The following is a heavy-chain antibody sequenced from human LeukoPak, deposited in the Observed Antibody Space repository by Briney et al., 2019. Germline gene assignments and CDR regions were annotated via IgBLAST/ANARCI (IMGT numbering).Heavy chain of an antibody. D-gene: IGHD3-22*01. CDR2: IRYDGSNK. V-gene: IGHV3-30*02. Sequence: GGSLRLSCAASGFTFSSYGMHWVRQAPGKGLEWVAFIRYDGSNKYYADSVKGRFTISRDNSKNTLYLQMNSLRAEDTAVYYCANPGPGNYYYDSSGWNWGQGTLVTVSS. CDR3: ANPGPGNYYYDSSGWN. CDR1: GFTFSSYG. J-gene: IGHJ4*02.